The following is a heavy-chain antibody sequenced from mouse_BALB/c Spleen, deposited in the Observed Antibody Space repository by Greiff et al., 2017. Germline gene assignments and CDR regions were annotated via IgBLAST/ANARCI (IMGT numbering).Heavy chain of an antibody. Sequence: EVQLVESGGGLVQPGGSRKLSCAASGFTFSSFGMPWVRQAPEKGLEWVAYISSGSSTIYYADTVKGRFTISRDNPKNTLFLQMTSLRSEDTAMYYYARGMITRGYAMDYWGQGTSVTVSS. CDR3: ARGMITRGYAMDY. CDR1: GFTFSSFG. V-gene: IGHV5-17*02. D-gene: IGHD2-4*01. CDR2: ISSGSSTI. J-gene: IGHJ4*01.